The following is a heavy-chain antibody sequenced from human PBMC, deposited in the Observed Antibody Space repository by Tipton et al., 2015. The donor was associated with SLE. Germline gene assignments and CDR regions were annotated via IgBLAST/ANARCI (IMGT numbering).Heavy chain of an antibody. CDR3: ARGLYCSGGSCYYFDY. D-gene: IGHD2-15*01. V-gene: IGHV4-34*01. J-gene: IGHJ4*02. CDR2: INHSGST. CDR1: GGSFSAYY. Sequence: LRLSCAVYGGSFSAYYWSWIRQPPGKGLEWIGEINHSGSTNYNPSLKSRVTISVDTSKNQFSLKLSSVTAADTAVYYCARGLYCSGGSCYYFDYWGQGTLVTVSS.